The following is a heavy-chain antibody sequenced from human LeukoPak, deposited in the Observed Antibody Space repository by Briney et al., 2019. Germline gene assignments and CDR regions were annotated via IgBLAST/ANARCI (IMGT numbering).Heavy chain of an antibody. D-gene: IGHD1-26*01. Sequence: GALRLSFAASGFTFSNAWRSWIRQPPGKGLEGIGDIYYSGSTNYNPSLKSRVTISVDTSKNQFSLKVSSVTAADTAVYYCERSPSSGSSGYYYYGMEVWGQGTTVTVSS. V-gene: IGHV4-59*08. J-gene: IGHJ6*02. CDR2: IYYSGST. CDR3: ERSPSSGSSGYYYYGMEV. CDR1: GFTFSNAW.